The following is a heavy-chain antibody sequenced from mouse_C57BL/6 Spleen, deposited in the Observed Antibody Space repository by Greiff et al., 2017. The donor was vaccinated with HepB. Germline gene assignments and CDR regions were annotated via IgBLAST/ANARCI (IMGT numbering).Heavy chain of an antibody. J-gene: IGHJ4*01. CDR2: IHPNSGRT. CDR3: ARWFLAFYAMDY. D-gene: IGHD6-1*01. V-gene: IGHV1-64*01. Sequence: VQLQQPGAELVKPGASVKLSCKASGYTFTSYWMHWVKQRPGQGLEWIGMIHPNSGRTNYNEKFKSKATLTVDKSSSTAYMQLSSLTSEDSAVYYCARWFLAFYAMDYWGQGTSVTVSS. CDR1: GYTFTSYW.